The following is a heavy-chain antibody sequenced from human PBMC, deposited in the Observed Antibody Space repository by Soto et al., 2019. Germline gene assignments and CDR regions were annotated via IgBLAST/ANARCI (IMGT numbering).Heavy chain of an antibody. D-gene: IGHD1-26*01. J-gene: IGHJ4*02. CDR3: AREMPLGGILGAEPFDY. Sequence: DVQLLESGGGFIQPGGSLRLSCAASGFTFTDYAFSWVRQAPGQGLEWVSVISADGEKSLHADSVKGRFTISRDNSKNTQYLHMTSLRVDDTAVYFCAREMPLGGILGAEPFDYWGQGTLVTVSS. CDR1: GFTFTDYA. CDR2: ISADGEKS. V-gene: IGHV3-23*01.